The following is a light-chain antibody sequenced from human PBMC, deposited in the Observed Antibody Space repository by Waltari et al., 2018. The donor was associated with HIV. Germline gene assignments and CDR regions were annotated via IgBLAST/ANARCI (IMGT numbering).Light chain of an antibody. CDR2: QDS. CDR1: KLGDKY. CDR3: QAWDSSTVV. J-gene: IGLJ2*01. Sequence: SYELTQPPSVSVSPGQTASITCSGDKLGDKYACWYQQKQGQSPVLVIFQDSKRPSGNPERFSGSNSGNTGTLTISGTQAMDEADYYCQAWDSSTVVFGGGAKLTVL. V-gene: IGLV3-1*01.